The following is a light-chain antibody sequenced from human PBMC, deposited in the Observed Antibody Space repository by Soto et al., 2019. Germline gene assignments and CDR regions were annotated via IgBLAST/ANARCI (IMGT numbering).Light chain of an antibody. Sequence: QSVLTQPPSASETPGQRVTISCSGSSSNIGTNTVNWYQQLPGTAPRLLVYSNDRRPSGVPARFSGSKSGTSASLAISGLQSEDEADYYCAAWDDSLRSLVFGVGTKLTVL. CDR3: AAWDDSLRSLV. V-gene: IGLV1-44*01. CDR2: SND. CDR1: SSNIGTNT. J-gene: IGLJ2*01.